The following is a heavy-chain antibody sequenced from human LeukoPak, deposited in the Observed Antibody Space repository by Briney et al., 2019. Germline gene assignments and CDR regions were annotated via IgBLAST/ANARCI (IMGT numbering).Heavy chain of an antibody. D-gene: IGHD2-2*01. V-gene: IGHV3-23*01. J-gene: IGHJ4*02. CDR3: ANGGVPAAMPFLAETVTTLY. Sequence: PGGSLRLSCAASGFTFSSYAMSWVRQAPGKGLEWVSAISGSGGSTYYADSVKGRFTISRDNSKNTLYLQMNSLRAEDTAVYYCANGGVPAAMPFLAETVTTLYWGQGTLVTVSS. CDR1: GFTFSSYA. CDR2: ISGSGGST.